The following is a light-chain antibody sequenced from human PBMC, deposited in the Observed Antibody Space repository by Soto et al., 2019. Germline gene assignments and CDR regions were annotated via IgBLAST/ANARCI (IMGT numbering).Light chain of an antibody. J-gene: IGLJ2*01. CDR2: DVI. V-gene: IGLV2-8*01. CDR3: SSYGSSNNLL. CDR1: SRDIGGYDF. Sequence: QSALTQPPSASGSPGQSVTISCTGTSRDIGGYDFVSWYQQHPGKAPKLLIYDVIKRPSGVPDRFSGSKSGNTASLTVSGLQTDDEADYYCSSYGSSNNLLFGGGTQLTVL.